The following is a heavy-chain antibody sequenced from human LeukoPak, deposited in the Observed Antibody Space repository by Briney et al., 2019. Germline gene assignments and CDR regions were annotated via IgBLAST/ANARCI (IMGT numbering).Heavy chain of an antibody. Sequence: ASVKVSCKASGYTFTSYGISWVRQAPGQGLEWMGWISAYNGNTNYAQKLQGRVTMTTDTSTSTAYMELRSLRSDDTAVYYCARDLLIPDHSNSDFDYWGQGTLVTVSS. CDR2: ISAYNGNT. J-gene: IGHJ4*02. D-gene: IGHD4-11*01. V-gene: IGHV1-18*01. CDR3: ARDLLIPDHSNSDFDY. CDR1: GYTFTSYG.